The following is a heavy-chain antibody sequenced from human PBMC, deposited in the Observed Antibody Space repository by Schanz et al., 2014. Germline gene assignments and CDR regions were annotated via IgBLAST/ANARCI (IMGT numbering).Heavy chain of an antibody. V-gene: IGHV3-23*04. J-gene: IGHJ4*02. Sequence: EVQLVESGGGLVQPGGSLRLSCAASGVTFSSYAMSWVRQASGKGLEWVSAISGSGASTYYADSVKGRFTISRDNSKNTLYLQMNSLRAEDTAVYYRAKDQGSYGSGSYSYFDYWGQGTLATVSS. CDR1: GVTFSSYA. CDR3: AKDQGSYGSGSYSYFDY. CDR2: ISGSGAST. D-gene: IGHD3-10*01.